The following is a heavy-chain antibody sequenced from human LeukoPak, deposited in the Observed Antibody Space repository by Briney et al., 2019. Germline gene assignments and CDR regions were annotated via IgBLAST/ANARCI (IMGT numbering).Heavy chain of an antibody. D-gene: IGHD3-22*01. J-gene: IGHJ4*02. Sequence: GSLRLSCAASGFTFSSYAMSWVRQAPGKGLEWIGSIYYSGSTYYNPSLKSRVTISVDTSKDQFSLKLSSVTAADTAVYYCASEEKYYYDSSGYYYSWDYWGQGTLVTVSS. V-gene: IGHV4-39*01. CDR1: GFTFSSYA. CDR3: ASEEKYYYDSSGYYYSWDY. CDR2: IYYSGST.